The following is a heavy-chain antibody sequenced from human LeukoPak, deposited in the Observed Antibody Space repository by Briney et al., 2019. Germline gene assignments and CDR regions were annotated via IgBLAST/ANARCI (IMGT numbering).Heavy chain of an antibody. CDR1: GGSVSSGSYQ. CDR3: ARGGSTFVH. V-gene: IGHV3-7*03. CDR2: IKQDGSEI. J-gene: IGHJ4*02. D-gene: IGHD5/OR15-5a*01. Sequence: PSETLSLTCTVSGGSVSSGSYQWSWVRQAPGKGLEWVANIKQDGSEIYYVDSVKGRFSISRDNAKNSLYLQMNSLRAEDTAVYYCARGGSTFVHWGQGILVTVSS.